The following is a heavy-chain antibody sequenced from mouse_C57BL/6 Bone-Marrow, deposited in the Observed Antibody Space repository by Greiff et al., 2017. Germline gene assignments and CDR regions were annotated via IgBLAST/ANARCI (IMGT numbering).Heavy chain of an antibody. V-gene: IGHV6-3*01. CDR1: GFTFSNYW. J-gene: IGHJ1*03. CDR2: IRLKSDNYAT. CDR3: TENFEV. Sequence: EVKLMESGGGLVQPGGSMKLSCVASGFTFSNYWMNWVRQSPEKGLEWVAQIRLKSDNYATHYAESVKGRFNISRDDPKSSVYLQINNIMAEDTGISYCTENFEVWGTGTTVTVSS.